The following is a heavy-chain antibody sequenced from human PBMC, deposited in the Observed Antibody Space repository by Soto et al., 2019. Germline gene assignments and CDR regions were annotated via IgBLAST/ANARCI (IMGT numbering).Heavy chain of an antibody. J-gene: IGHJ4*02. CDR2: MNPNSGNT. Sequence: ASVKVSCKASGYTFTGYDINWVRQATGQGLEWMGWMNPNSGNTGYAQKFQGRVTMTRNTSISTAYMELSSLRSEDTAVYYCASPGPGPATGFYWGQGTLVTVSS. CDR1: GYTFTGYD. CDR3: ASPGPGPATGFY. D-gene: IGHD1-26*01. V-gene: IGHV1-8*01.